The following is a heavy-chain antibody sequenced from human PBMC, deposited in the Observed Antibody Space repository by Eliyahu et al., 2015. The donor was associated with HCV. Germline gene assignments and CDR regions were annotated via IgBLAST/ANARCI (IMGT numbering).Heavy chain of an antibody. D-gene: IGHD3-22*01. V-gene: IGHV1-24*01. Sequence: QVQLVQSGAEVKKPGASVKVSCKXSGYTLTELSMHWVRQAPGKGLEWMGGXDPEDGETIYAQKFQGRVTMTEDTSTDTAYMELSSLRSEDTAVYYCATVPKYDSSGYYSFDYWGQGTLVTVSS. CDR2: XDPEDGET. CDR1: GYTLTELS. CDR3: ATVPKYDSSGYYSFDY. J-gene: IGHJ4*02.